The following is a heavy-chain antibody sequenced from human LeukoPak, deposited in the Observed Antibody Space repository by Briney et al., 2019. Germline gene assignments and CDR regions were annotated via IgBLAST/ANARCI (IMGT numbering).Heavy chain of an antibody. CDR3: ARGSWRLVRGAASFES. Sequence: GGSLRLSCAASGFTFSSYGMHWVRQAPGKGLEWVAVISYDGSNKYYADSVKGRFTISRDNSKNTLYLQMNSLRAEDTAVYYCARGSWRLVRGAASFESWGQGTLVTVSS. J-gene: IGHJ4*02. CDR2: ISYDGSNK. CDR1: GFTFSSYG. V-gene: IGHV3-30*19. D-gene: IGHD3-10*01.